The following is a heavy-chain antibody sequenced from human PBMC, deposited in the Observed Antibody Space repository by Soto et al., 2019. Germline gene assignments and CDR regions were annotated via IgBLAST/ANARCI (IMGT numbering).Heavy chain of an antibody. J-gene: IGHJ5*02. CDR3: ARGSFSSDSSWFDP. Sequence: PSETLSLTCTVSGGSISSDANFWSWIRQLPGRGLEWIGYISYTGRTYYTPSLNSRLTISLDTSKNLFSLRLSAVTAADTAVYFCARGSFSSDSSWFDPWGQGTLVTVSS. CDR1: GGSISSDANF. D-gene: IGHD2-21*02. CDR2: ISYTGRT. V-gene: IGHV4-31*03.